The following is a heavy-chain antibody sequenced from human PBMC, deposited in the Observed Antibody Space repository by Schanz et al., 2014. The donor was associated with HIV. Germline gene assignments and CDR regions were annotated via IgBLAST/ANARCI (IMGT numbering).Heavy chain of an antibody. CDR2: ISWNSGSI. Sequence: EVQLLESGGCLLHPGGSLRLSCAASGFTFEDYAMHWVRQAPGKGLEWVSGISWNSGSIGYADSVKGRFTISRDNAKNSLYLQMDSLTAEDTAVYYCARRQWVAPDYWGQGTLVTVSS. D-gene: IGHD6-19*01. CDR3: ARRQWVAPDY. V-gene: IGHV3-9*01. J-gene: IGHJ4*02. CDR1: GFTFEDYA.